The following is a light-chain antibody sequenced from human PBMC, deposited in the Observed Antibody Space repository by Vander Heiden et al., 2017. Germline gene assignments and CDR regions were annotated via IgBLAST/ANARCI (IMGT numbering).Light chain of an antibody. V-gene: IGLV3-19*01. CDR2: GKN. J-gene: IGLJ1*01. CDR1: SLRTYH. CDR3: SSRDSSGYRLRV. Sequence: SSELTQAPAVSVALGQTVRITCQGDSLRTYHASWYQQKPGQAPLLVIYGKNYRPSGIPDRFSGSSSGNTASLTITGAQAEDEADYYGSSRDSSGYRLRVFGPGTKVTVL.